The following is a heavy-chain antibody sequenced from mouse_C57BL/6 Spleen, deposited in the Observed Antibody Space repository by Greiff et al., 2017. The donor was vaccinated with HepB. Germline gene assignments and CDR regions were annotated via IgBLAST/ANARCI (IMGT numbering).Heavy chain of an antibody. D-gene: IGHD2-4*01. Sequence: EVQVVESGGGLVKPGGSLKLSCAASGFTFSSYAMSWVRQTPEKRLEWVATISDGGSYTYYPDNVKGRFTISRDNAKNNLYLQMSHLKSEDTAMYYCADYGGGFAYWGQGTLVTVSA. CDR3: ADYGGGFAY. CDR2: ISDGGSYT. CDR1: GFTFSSYA. V-gene: IGHV5-4*01. J-gene: IGHJ3*01.